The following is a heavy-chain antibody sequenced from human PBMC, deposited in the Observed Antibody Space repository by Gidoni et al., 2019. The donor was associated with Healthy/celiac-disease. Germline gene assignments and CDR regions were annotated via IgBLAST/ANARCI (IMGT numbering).Heavy chain of an antibody. D-gene: IGHD5-12*01. CDR3: ARQSRDGYNSDVFDI. V-gene: IGHV4-59*01. J-gene: IGHJ3*02. CDR1: GGSISSYY. Sequence: QVQLQESGPGLVKPSETLSLTCTVSGGSISSYYWSWIRQPPGKGLEWIGYIYYSGSTNYNPSLKSRVTISVDTSKNQFSLKLSSVTAADTAVYYCARQSRDGYNSDVFDIWGQGTMVTVSS. CDR2: IYYSGST.